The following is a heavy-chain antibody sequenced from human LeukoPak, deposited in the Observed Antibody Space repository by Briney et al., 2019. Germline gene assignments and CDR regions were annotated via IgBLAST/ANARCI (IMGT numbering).Heavy chain of an antibody. D-gene: IGHD6-6*01. CDR3: ARDPGSSSAGWDFDY. V-gene: IGHV3-30*04. Sequence: GRSLRLSCAASGFTFSSYAIHWVRQAPGKGLEWVAVISADGSTKYYADSVKGRFTIPRDNSTSTLYLQMNSLRAEDTAVYYCARDPGSSSAGWDFDYWGQGTPVTVSS. CDR2: ISADGSTK. CDR1: GFTFSSYA. J-gene: IGHJ4*02.